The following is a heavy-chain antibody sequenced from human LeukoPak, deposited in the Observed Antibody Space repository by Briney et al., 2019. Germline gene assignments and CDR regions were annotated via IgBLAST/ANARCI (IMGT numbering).Heavy chain of an antibody. D-gene: IGHD5-18*01. V-gene: IGHV3-23*01. CDR2: FSGSGGST. CDR3: ARLRGYSYGHPDY. CDR1: GFTFSSYA. Sequence: GGSLRLSCAASGFTFSSYAMSWVRQAPGKGLEWVSSFSGSGGSTYYADSVKGRFTTSRDNSKNTLYLQMNSLRAEDTAVYYCARLRGYSYGHPDYWGQGTLVTVSS. J-gene: IGHJ4*02.